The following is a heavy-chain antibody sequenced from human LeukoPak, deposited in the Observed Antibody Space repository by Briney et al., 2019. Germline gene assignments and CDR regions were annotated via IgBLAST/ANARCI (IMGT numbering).Heavy chain of an antibody. CDR1: GFTFSSYW. D-gene: IGHD6-6*01. J-gene: IGHJ4*02. V-gene: IGHV3-7*01. CDR3: AREGYSSSSGLDY. CDR2: IKQDGSEK. Sequence: GGSLRLSCAASGFTFSSYWMSWVRQAPGKGLEWVANIKQDGSEKYYVDSVKGRFTISRDNAKNSLYLQMNSLRAEDTAVYYCAREGYSSSSGLDYWGQGTLVTVSS.